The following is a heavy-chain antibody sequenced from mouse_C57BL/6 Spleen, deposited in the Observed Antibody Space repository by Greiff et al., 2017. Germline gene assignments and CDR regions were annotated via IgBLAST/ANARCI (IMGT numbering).Heavy chain of an antibody. CDR3: ARGDGAY. D-gene: IGHD3-3*01. Sequence: QVQLQQSGAELVKPGASVKMSCKASGYTFTSYWITWVKQRPGQGLEWIGDIYPGSGSTDYNEKFKSKATLTVDTSSSTAYMQLSSLTSEDSAVYYCARGDGAYWGQGTLVTVSA. CDR2: IYPGSGST. V-gene: IGHV1-55*01. J-gene: IGHJ3*01. CDR1: GYTFTSYW.